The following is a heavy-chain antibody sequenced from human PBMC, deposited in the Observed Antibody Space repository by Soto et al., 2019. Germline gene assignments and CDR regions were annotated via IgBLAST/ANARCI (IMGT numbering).Heavy chain of an antibody. Sequence: QLQLQESGPGLVKPSETLSITCTVSGGSFSPNYWSWIRQPPGKGLEWVGYIYYAGSTSYNPSLKSRVTISLDTSKSQFSLSLSYVTAADTAVYYCARLGAFYQSLDPWGPGTLVTVSS. V-gene: IGHV4-59*08. CDR1: GGSFSPNY. CDR2: IYYAGST. J-gene: IGHJ5*02. CDR3: ARLGAFYQSLDP. D-gene: IGHD3-3*02.